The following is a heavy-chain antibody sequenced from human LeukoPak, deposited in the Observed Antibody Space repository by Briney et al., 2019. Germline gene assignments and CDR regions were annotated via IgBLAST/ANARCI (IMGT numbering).Heavy chain of an antibody. Sequence: QPGGSLRLSCAASGFTFSSYWMHWVRQAPGKGLVWVSRINTDGSSTSYADSVKGRFTITRDDAKNSLYLQMNSLRAEDTAVYYCARGPAGYNWNDVAFDYWGQGTLVTVSS. CDR1: GFTFSSYW. V-gene: IGHV3-74*01. D-gene: IGHD1-20*01. CDR2: INTDGSST. J-gene: IGHJ4*02. CDR3: ARGPAGYNWNDVAFDY.